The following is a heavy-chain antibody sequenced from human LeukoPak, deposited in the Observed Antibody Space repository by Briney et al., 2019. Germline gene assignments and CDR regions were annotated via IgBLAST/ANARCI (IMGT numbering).Heavy chain of an antibody. Sequence: GGSLRLSCAASGFTFDDYAMHWVRQAPGKGLEWVSGISWNSGSIGYADSVKGRFTISRDNAKNSLYLQMNSLRAEDTALYYCAKEDTATSHDYYYGMVVWGQGTTVTVSS. D-gene: IGHD5-18*01. CDR2: ISWNSGSI. J-gene: IGHJ6*02. CDR3: AKEDTATSHDYYYGMVV. CDR1: GFTFDDYA. V-gene: IGHV3-9*01.